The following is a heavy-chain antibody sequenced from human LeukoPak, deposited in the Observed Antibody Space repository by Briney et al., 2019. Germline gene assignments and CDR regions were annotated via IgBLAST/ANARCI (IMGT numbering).Heavy chain of an antibody. Sequence: GRSLRLSCAASGFTFSSYGMHWVRQAPGKGLEWVAVIWYDGSNKYYADSVKGRFTISRDNSKNTLYLQMNSLRAEDTAVYYCAKDKISSWYSAGGVFDPWGQGTLVTVSS. J-gene: IGHJ5*02. D-gene: IGHD6-13*01. CDR3: AKDKISSWYSAGGVFDP. V-gene: IGHV3-33*06. CDR2: IWYDGSNK. CDR1: GFTFSSYG.